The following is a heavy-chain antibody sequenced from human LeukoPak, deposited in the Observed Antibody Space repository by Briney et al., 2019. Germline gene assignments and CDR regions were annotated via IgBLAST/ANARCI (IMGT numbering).Heavy chain of an antibody. Sequence: GGSLSLSCAASGFTFSSYAMSWVRQAPGEGLECVSAISGSGGRTYYAASVKGRFTISRDNSKNTLHLQLNSLRAEDTALYYCAKDLPGDPDDQYYGMDVWGQGTTVTVSS. CDR1: GFTFSSYA. CDR2: ISGSGGRT. V-gene: IGHV3-23*01. CDR3: AKDLPGDPDDQYYGMDV. D-gene: IGHD4-17*01. J-gene: IGHJ6*02.